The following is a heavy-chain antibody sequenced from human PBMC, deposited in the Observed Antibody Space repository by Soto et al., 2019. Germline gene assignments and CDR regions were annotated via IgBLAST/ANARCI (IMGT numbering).Heavy chain of an antibody. Sequence: GGSLRLSCAASGFTVNSHVMSWVRQAPGKGLEWVSSISGSGDGTYYGDSVKGRFTISRDSSSSTVYLEMKNLRGEDTAVYFCTRSRGFGGMDVWGQGTTVSVSS. CDR1: GFTVNSHV. J-gene: IGHJ6*02. D-gene: IGHD3-22*01. CDR3: TRSRGFGGMDV. CDR2: ISGSGDGT. V-gene: IGHV3-23*01.